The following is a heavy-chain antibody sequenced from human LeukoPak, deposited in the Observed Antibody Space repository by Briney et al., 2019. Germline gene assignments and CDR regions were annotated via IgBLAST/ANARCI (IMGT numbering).Heavy chain of an antibody. CDR2: IYYSGNT. CDR1: GGSISSYY. D-gene: IGHD3-10*01. J-gene: IGHJ4*02. V-gene: IGHV4-59*12. Sequence: PSETLSLTCTVSGGSISSYYWSWIRQPPGKGLEWIGYIYYSGNTNYNPSLKSRVTISVDTSKNQFSLKLSSVTAADTAVYYCARGRLLWFGELFFFDYWGQGTLVTVSS. CDR3: ARGRLLWFGELFFFDY.